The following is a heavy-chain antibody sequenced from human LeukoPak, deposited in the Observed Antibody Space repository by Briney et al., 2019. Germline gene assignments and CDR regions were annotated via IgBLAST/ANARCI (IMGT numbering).Heavy chain of an antibody. CDR2: ISYDGSNK. V-gene: IGHV3-30*04. CDR3: AKGGELTSYYFDY. J-gene: IGHJ4*02. Sequence: GRSLRLSCAASGFTFCSYAMHWVRQAPGKGLEWVAVISYDGSNKYYADSVKGRFTISRDNSKNTLYLQMNSLRAEDTAVYYCAKGGELTSYYFDYWGQGTLVTVSS. D-gene: IGHD3-10*01. CDR1: GFTFCSYA.